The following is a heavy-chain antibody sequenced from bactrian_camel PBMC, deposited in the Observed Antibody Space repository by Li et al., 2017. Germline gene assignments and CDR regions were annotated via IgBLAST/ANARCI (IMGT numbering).Heavy chain of an antibody. V-gene: IGHV3-2*01. CDR2: MYTSGGNT. CDR1: GFTFSSYS. D-gene: IGHD1*01. Sequence: HVQLVESGGGLVQPGGSLRLSCAASGFTFSSYSMSWVRQAPGRGLEWVSSMYTSGGNTYYTDSVKGRFTISKDNAKNTLFLQMNSLKGEDTAVYYCAARGRSGLGYMELRYWGQGTQVTVS. CDR3: AARGRSGLGYMELRY. J-gene: IGHJ4*01.